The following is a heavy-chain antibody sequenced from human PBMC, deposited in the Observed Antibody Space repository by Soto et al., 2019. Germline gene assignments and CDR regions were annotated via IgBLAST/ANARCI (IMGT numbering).Heavy chain of an antibody. D-gene: IGHD1-26*01. J-gene: IGHJ4*02. CDR3: AGGLGTTEFSGSYYKFFDY. CDR1: GYTFTSYD. CDR2: LNPNSGNT. Sequence: ASVKVSCKASGYTFTSYDFNWVRQATGQGLEWVGWLNPNSGNTGYAQKFQGRVTKTRNTSISTANMKQSSLRSKDTAIYYCAGGLGTTEFSGSYYKFFDYWGQGTLVTVSS. V-gene: IGHV1-8*01.